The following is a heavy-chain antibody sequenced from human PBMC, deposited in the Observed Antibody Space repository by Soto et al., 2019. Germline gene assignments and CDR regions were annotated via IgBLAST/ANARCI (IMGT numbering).Heavy chain of an antibody. CDR1: GGSVSSGSYY. Sequence: PSETLSLTCTVSGGSVSSGSYYWSWIRQPPGKGLEWIGYIYSIGSTNYSPSLKSRVSMSLDTSKNHFSLKLRSVTAADTAVYYCARTYYFDSSGFGWGQGTLVTVSS. J-gene: IGHJ4*02. CDR3: ARTYYFDSSGFG. V-gene: IGHV4-61*03. CDR2: IYSIGST. D-gene: IGHD3-22*01.